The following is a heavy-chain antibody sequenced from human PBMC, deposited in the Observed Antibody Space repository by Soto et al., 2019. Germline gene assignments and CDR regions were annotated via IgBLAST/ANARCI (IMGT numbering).Heavy chain of an antibody. V-gene: IGHV3-33*01. Sequence: PGGSLRLSCAASGFTFNSYGMHWVRQAPGKGLEWVAVIWYDGGNKFYADSVKGRFTISRDNSKNILYLQMDSTRAEDTAVYYWAISNGHKSGYFDYWGPGTLVTVSS. CDR1: GFTFNSYG. D-gene: IGHD2-8*01. CDR3: AISNGHKSGYFDY. J-gene: IGHJ4*02. CDR2: IWYDGGNK.